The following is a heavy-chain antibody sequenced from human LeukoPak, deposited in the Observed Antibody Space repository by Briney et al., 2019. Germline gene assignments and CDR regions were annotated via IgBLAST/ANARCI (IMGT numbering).Heavy chain of an antibody. V-gene: IGHV3-7*01. J-gene: IGHJ4*02. D-gene: IGHD3-22*01. CDR3: ARDAPPDYYDSSGYYYFDY. CDR1: GFTFSSYW. CDR2: IKQDGSEK. Sequence: PGGSLRLSCAASGFTFSSYWMSWVRQAPGKGREGVANIKQDGSEKYYVDSVKGRFTISRDNAKNSLYLQMNSLRAEDTAVYYCARDAPPDYYDSSGYYYFDYWGQGTLVTVSS.